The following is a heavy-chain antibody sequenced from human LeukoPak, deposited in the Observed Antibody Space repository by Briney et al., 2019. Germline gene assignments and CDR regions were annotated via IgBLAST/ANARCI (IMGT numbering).Heavy chain of an antibody. D-gene: IGHD2-2*01. CDR3: ARASYDCSSTSCYSGYYYMDV. V-gene: IGHV3-9*01. CDR2: ISWNSGSI. Sequence: GRSLRLSCAASGFTFDDYAMHWVRQAPGKGLEWVSGISWNSGSIGYADSVKCRFTISRDNAKNSLYLQMIILRAEDTALYYCARASYDCSSTSCYSGYYYMDVWGKGTTVTVSS. J-gene: IGHJ6*03. CDR1: GFTFDDYA.